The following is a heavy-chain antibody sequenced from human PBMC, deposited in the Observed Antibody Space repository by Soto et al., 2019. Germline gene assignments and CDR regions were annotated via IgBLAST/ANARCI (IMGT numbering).Heavy chain of an antibody. V-gene: IGHV4-39*01. CDR3: ARIFLVVGARRKYYFDY. J-gene: IGHJ4*02. D-gene: IGHD3-3*01. CDR2: IYYSGST. CDR1: GGSISSSSYY. Sequence: QLQLQESGPGLVKPSETLSLTCTVSGGSISSSSYYWGWIRQPPGKGLEWIGSIYYSGSTYYNPSLKSRVTISVDTSKNQFSLKLSSVTAADTAVYYCARIFLVVGARRKYYFDYWGQGTLVTVSS.